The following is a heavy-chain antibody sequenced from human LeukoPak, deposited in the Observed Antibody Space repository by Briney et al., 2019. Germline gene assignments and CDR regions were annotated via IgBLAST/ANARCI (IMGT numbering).Heavy chain of an antibody. V-gene: IGHV3-23*01. CDR3: AKVSSASHYYYYYGMDV. CDR2: INGSGGST. J-gene: IGHJ6*02. CDR1: EFTFSSYA. Sequence: GGSLRLSCAASEFTFSSYAMSWVRQAPGKGLEWVSAINGSGGSTYYADSVKGRFTISRDNSKNTLYLQMNSLRAEDTAVYYCAKVSSASHYYYYYGMDVWGQGTTVTVSS. D-gene: IGHD3-10*01.